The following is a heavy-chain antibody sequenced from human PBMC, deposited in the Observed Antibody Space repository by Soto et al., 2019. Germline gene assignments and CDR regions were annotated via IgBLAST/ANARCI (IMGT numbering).Heavy chain of an antibody. V-gene: IGHV1-69*01. D-gene: IGHD5-18*01. J-gene: IGHJ4*02. CDR2: IIPIFGTA. Sequence: QVQLVQSGAEVKKAGSSVKVACKASGGTFSSYAISWVRQAPGQGLEWMGGIIPIFGTANYAQKFQGRVTITADESTSTAYMELSSLRSEDTAVYYCTRNTAMAYYFDYWRQGTLVTVSS. CDR3: TRNTAMAYYFDY. CDR1: GGTFSSYA.